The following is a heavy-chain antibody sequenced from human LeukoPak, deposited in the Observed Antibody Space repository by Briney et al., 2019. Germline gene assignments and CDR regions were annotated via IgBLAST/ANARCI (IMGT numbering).Heavy chain of an antibody. CDR1: GFTFRTCA. D-gene: IGHD6-19*01. CDR2: ISGSADWT. J-gene: IGHJ4*02. Sequence: GGSLRLSCAASGFTFRTCAMSWVRQAPGKGPEWVSGISGSADWTNYADSVTGRFTISRDNSKNTLYLQMNSLRAEDTAVYYCARSSGWWSLDYWGQGTLVTVSS. V-gene: IGHV3-23*01. CDR3: ARSSGWWSLDY.